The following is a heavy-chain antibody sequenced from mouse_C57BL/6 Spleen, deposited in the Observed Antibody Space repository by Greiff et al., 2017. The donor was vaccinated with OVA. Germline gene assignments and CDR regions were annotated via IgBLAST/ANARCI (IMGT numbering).Heavy chain of an antibody. CDR2: IYPGSGNT. J-gene: IGHJ4*01. D-gene: IGHD2-12*01. V-gene: IGHV1-81*01. CDR3: LSIRQDYYAMDY. Sequence: QVQLQQSGAELARPGASVKLSCKASGYTFTSYGISWVKQRTGQGLEWIGEIYPGSGNTYYNGKFKGKATLTADKSSSTAYMELRSLTSEDSAVYFCLSIRQDYYAMDYWGQGTSVTVSS. CDR1: GYTFTSYG.